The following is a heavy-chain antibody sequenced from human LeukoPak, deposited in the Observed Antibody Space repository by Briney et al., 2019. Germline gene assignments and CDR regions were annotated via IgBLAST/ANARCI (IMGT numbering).Heavy chain of an antibody. V-gene: IGHV5-51*01. Sequence: GESLKISCKGSGYSFTGYWIGWVRQMPGKGLEWMGIIYPGDSDTRYSPSFQGQVTISADKSISTAYLQWSSLKASDTAMYYCARHWKSGSYQTVDWFDPWGQGTLVTVSS. D-gene: IGHD1-26*01. J-gene: IGHJ5*02. CDR1: GYSFTGYW. CDR3: ARHWKSGSYQTVDWFDP. CDR2: IYPGDSDT.